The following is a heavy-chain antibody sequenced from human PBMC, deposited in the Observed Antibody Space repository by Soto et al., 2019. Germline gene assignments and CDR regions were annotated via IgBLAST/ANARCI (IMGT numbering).Heavy chain of an antibody. J-gene: IGHJ3*02. Sequence: EVQLVESGGGLIQPGGSLRLICAASGLSVTANYMTWVRQAPGKVLEWLSIIYRGGCTFYADSLKGRAIISRDVSRNMVFLQMNSLTAEDAGVYYCARRDDSETFDIWGRGTAVNVSS. CDR2: IYRGGCT. CDR1: GLSVTANY. V-gene: IGHV3-53*01. CDR3: ARRDDSETFDI. D-gene: IGHD5-18*01.